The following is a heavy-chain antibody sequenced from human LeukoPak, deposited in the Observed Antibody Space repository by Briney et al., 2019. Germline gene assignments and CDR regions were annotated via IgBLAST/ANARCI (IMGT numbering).Heavy chain of an antibody. D-gene: IGHD1-7*01. Sequence: SQTLSLTCAISGVSVSSNSAAWNWISQSPSRGLEWLGRTYYRSKWYNDYAVSVKSRITINPDTSKNQFSLQLNSVTPEDTAVYYCVKGTGTTGPFDYWGQGTLVTVSS. V-gene: IGHV6-1*01. CDR3: VKGTGTTGPFDY. CDR2: TYYRSKWYN. J-gene: IGHJ4*02. CDR1: GVSVSSNSAA.